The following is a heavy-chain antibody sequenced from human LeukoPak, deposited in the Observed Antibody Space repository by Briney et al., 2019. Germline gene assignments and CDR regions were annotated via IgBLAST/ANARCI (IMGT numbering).Heavy chain of an antibody. CDR2: IYHDGST. V-gene: IGHV4-38-2*02. D-gene: IGHD3-10*01. CDR3: AREGLITIVRGVNFGY. CDR1: GYSVSTNYY. Sequence: SETLSLTCTVSGYSVSTNYYWGWIRQPPGQGLEWIGNIYHDGSTYYNPSLKSRVTISVGTSKNQFSLKLTSVTAADTAVYYCAREGLITIVRGVNFGYRGQGTLVSVSS. J-gene: IGHJ4*02.